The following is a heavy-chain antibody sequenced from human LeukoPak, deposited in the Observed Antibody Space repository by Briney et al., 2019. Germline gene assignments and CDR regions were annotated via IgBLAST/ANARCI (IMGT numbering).Heavy chain of an antibody. J-gene: IGHJ4*02. CDR2: FDPEVGDK. D-gene: IGHD6-13*01. Sequence: ASVNLSCKISGHALSDLSIHWVRQAPGRGPEWMGGFDPEVGDKMHAQKFQGRVTMTEDTSTDTAYMELNSLRSEDTAVYYCATDSDPWGPAAGTIDYWGQGTLVTVSS. V-gene: IGHV1-24*01. CDR3: ATDSDPWGPAAGTIDY. CDR1: GHALSDLS.